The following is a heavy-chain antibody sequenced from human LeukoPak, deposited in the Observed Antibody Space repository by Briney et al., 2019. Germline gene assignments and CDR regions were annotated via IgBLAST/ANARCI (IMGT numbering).Heavy chain of an antibody. J-gene: IGHJ4*02. V-gene: IGHV3-30*04. D-gene: IGHD3-10*01. CDR1: GFTFSSYA. Sequence: PGGSLRLSCAASGFTFSSYAMSWVRQAPGKGLEWVTVISYDGTNTYYADSVKGRFTISRDNSKNTLYLQMNSLRADDMAVYYCARDRSSYYYGSGSPPYYWGQGTLVTVSS. CDR3: ARDRSSYYYGSGSPPYY. CDR2: ISYDGTNT.